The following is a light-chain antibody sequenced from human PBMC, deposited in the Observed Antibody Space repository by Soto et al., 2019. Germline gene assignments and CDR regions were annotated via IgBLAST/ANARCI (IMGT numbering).Light chain of an antibody. Sequence: QSALTQPASVSGSPGQSITISCTGTSGDVGGYNYDSWYQQFPGKAPKLLIYGVSYRPSGVSNRFSGSKSGNTASLTISGLQAEDEADYYCSSFTSSITHVFGGGTKVTVL. J-gene: IGLJ2*01. V-gene: IGLV2-14*01. CDR1: SGDVGGYNY. CDR2: GVS. CDR3: SSFTSSITHV.